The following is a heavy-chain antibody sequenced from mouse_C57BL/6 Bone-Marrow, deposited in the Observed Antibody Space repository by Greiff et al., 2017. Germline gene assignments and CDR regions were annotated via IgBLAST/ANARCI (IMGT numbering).Heavy chain of an antibody. CDR3: AKPGGSSYRWYFDV. J-gene: IGHJ1*03. CDR2: IWGDGST. D-gene: IGHD1-1*01. V-gene: IGHV2-3*01. CDR1: GFSLTSYG. Sequence: VQVVESGPGLVAPSQSLSITCTVSGFSLTSYGVSWVRQPPGKGLEWLGVIWGDGSTNYHSALISRLSISKDNSKSQVFLKLNSLQTDDTATDYCAKPGGSSYRWYFDVWGTGTTVTVSS.